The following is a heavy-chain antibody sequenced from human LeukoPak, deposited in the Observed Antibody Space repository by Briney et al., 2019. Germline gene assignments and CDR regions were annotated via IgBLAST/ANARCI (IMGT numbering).Heavy chain of an antibody. CDR3: AKGALLIQEYFQH. J-gene: IGHJ1*01. Sequence: GGSLRLSCAASGFTFNNYAMSWVRQAPGKGLEWVSTINGTGGSTYYADSVKGRFTISRDNSKNTLYVQMSSLRDEDTAVYYCAKGALLIQEYFQHWGQGTLVTVSS. D-gene: IGHD5-18*01. CDR2: INGTGGST. CDR1: GFTFNNYA. V-gene: IGHV3-23*01.